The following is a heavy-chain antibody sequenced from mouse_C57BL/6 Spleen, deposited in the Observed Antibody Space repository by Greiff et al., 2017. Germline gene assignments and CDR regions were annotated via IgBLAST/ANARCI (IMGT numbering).Heavy chain of an antibody. CDR1: GYTFTDYE. CDR2: IDPETGGT. J-gene: IGHJ4*01. Sequence: VQLQQSGAELVRPGASVTLSCKASGYTFTDYEMHWVKQTPVHGLEWIGAIDPETGGTAYNQKFKGKAILTADKSSSTAYMELRSLTSEDSAVYYCTRWLLRRGMDDWGQGTSVTVAS. D-gene: IGHD2-3*01. CDR3: TRWLLRRGMDD. V-gene: IGHV1-15*01.